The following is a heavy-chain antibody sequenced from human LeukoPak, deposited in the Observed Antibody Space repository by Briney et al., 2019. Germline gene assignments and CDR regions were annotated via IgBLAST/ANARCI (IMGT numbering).Heavy chain of an antibody. CDR3: ARVVPAAYNWFDP. CDR2: INPNSGGT. CDR1: GYTFTSYY. J-gene: IGHJ5*02. D-gene: IGHD2-2*01. V-gene: IGHV1-2*02. Sequence: ASVKVSCRASGYTFTSYYMHWVRQAPGQGLEWMGWINPNSGGTNYAQKFQGRVTMTRDTSISTAYMELSRLRSDDTAVYYCARVVPAAYNWFDPWGQGTLVTVSS.